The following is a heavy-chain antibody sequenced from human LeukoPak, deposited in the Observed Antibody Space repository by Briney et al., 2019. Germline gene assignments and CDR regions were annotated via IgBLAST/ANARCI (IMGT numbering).Heavy chain of an antibody. D-gene: IGHD3-10*01. Sequence: GESLKISCKGSGYSFTSYWIGWVRQMPGKGLGWMGIIYPGDSDTRYSPSFQGQVTISADKSISTAYLQWSSLKASDTAMYYCARHGPNYYGSGSYYNELDYWGQGTLVTVSS. V-gene: IGHV5-51*01. J-gene: IGHJ4*02. CDR3: ARHGPNYYGSGSYYNELDY. CDR1: GYSFTSYW. CDR2: IYPGDSDT.